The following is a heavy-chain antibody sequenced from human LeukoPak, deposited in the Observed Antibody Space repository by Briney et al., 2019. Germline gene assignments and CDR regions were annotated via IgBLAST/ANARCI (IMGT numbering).Heavy chain of an antibody. CDR2: ISSSSSYI. D-gene: IGHD6-19*01. Sequence: PGGSLRLSCAASGFTFSSYSMNWVRQAPGKGLEWVSSISSSSSYIYYADSVKGRFTISRDNAKNSLYLQMNSLRAEDTAVYYCARDRAVAGTHIEYFQHWGQGTLVTVSS. CDR3: ARDRAVAGTHIEYFQH. CDR1: GFTFSSYS. J-gene: IGHJ1*01. V-gene: IGHV3-21*01.